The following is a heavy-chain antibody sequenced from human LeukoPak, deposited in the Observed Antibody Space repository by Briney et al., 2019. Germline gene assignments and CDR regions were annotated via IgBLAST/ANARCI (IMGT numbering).Heavy chain of an antibody. CDR2: IYYSGST. V-gene: IGHV4-59*01. CDR1: GGSIRSYY. J-gene: IGHJ6*02. CDR3: ARDDGYGGEGYGMDV. Sequence: PSETLSLTCTVSGGSIRSYYWSWIRQPPGEGLEWIGYIYYSGSTNYNPSLKSRVTISVDTSKNQFSLKLSSVTAVDTAVYYCARDDGYGGEGYGMDVWGQGTTVTVSS. D-gene: IGHD5-24*01.